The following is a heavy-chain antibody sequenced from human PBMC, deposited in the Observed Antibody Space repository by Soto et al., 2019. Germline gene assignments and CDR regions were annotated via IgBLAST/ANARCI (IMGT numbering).Heavy chain of an antibody. CDR3: AREDRDRETGLVPAAIDGMDV. D-gene: IGHD2-2*01. CDR2: IIPIFGIA. V-gene: IGHV1-69*08. CDR1: GGTFSRYS. Sequence: QVQLVQSGAEVKKPGSSVKVSCKASGGTFSRYSITWVRQAPGHGLEWIGRIIPIFGIASYAQKFQGRVTITPDESTDTAYMELSSLRSDDTAVYYCAREDRDRETGLVPAAIDGMDVWGQGTTVTVSS. J-gene: IGHJ6*02.